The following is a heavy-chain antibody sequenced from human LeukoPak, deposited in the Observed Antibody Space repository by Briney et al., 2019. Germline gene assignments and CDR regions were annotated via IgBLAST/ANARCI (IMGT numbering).Heavy chain of an antibody. J-gene: IGHJ4*02. CDR3: AKTKGVQDTAMVAFFDY. Sequence: GGSLRLSCAASGFTFSSYAMSWVRQAPGKGLEWVSAISGSGGSTYYADSVKGRFTISRDNSKNTLYLQMNSLRAEDTAVYYCAKTKGVQDTAMVAFFDYWGQGTLVTVSS. V-gene: IGHV3-23*01. D-gene: IGHD5-18*01. CDR2: ISGSGGST. CDR1: GFTFSSYA.